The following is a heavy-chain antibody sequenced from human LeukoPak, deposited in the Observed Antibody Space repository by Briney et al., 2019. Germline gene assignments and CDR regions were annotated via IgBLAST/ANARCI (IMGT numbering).Heavy chain of an antibody. J-gene: IGHJ4*02. D-gene: IGHD2-8*02. CDR3: TRDTDGRLDY. V-gene: IGHV3-7*01. Sequence: PGGSLRLSCAASGFTFTNSWMAWVRQAPGKGLEWVANIKQDGSTKHYADSLKGRFTISRDNPKNSLYLQMNNLRADDTAVYYCTRDTDGRLDYWGQGILVTVAS. CDR2: IKQDGSTK. CDR1: GFTFTNSW.